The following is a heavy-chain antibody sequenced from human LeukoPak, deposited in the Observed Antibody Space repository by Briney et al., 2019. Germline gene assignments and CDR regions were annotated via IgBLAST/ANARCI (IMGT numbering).Heavy chain of an antibody. CDR2: INHSGST. J-gene: IGHJ1*01. CDR1: GGSFSGYY. Sequence: SETLSLTCAVYGGSFSGYYWSWIRQPPGKGLEWIGEINHSGSTNSNPSLKSRVTISVGTSKNQFSLKLSSVTAADTAVYYCARRLLGYCSGGSCYSGYFQHWGQGTLVTVSS. D-gene: IGHD2-15*01. V-gene: IGHV4-34*01. CDR3: ARRLLGYCSGGSCYSGYFQH.